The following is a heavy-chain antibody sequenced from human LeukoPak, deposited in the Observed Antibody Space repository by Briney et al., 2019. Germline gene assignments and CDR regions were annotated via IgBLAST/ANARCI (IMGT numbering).Heavy chain of an antibody. CDR3: AKDRNGYPSIFDY. D-gene: IGHD5-18*01. CDR2: IRYDGSNK. V-gene: IGHV3-30*02. Sequence: GGSLRLSCAASGFTFSSYGMHWVRQAPGKGLEWVAFIRYDGSNKYYADSVKGRFTISRDNSKNTLYLQMNSLRAEDTAVYYCAKDRNGYPSIFDYWGQGTLVTVSS. J-gene: IGHJ4*02. CDR1: GFTFSSYG.